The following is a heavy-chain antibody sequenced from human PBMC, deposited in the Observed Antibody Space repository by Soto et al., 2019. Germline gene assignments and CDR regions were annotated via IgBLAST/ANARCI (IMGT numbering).Heavy chain of an antibody. Sequence: QVQLVQSGAEVKKPGASVKVSCKASGYTFTGYYMHWVRQAPGQGLEWMGWINPNSGGTNYAQKFQGWVTMTRDTSISTAYMELSRLRSDDTAVYYCARGPTLWFGEFHVNWFDPWGQGTLVTVSS. CDR1: GYTFTGYY. CDR3: ARGPTLWFGEFHVNWFDP. J-gene: IGHJ5*02. V-gene: IGHV1-2*04. D-gene: IGHD3-10*01. CDR2: INPNSGGT.